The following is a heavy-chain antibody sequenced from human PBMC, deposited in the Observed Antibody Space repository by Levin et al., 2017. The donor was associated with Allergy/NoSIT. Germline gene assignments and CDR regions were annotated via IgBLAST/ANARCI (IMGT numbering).Heavy chain of an antibody. V-gene: IGHV3-48*03. D-gene: IGHD3-16*01. CDR1: EFTFSSYE. Sequence: GESLKISCAASEFTFSSYEMNWVRQAPGKGLEWVSYISSSGNTIHYADSVKGRFTISRDNAKNSLYLQMNSLRAEDTAVYYCARGRGGSGYIDYWGQGTLVTVSS. J-gene: IGHJ4*02. CDR3: ARGRGGSGYIDY. CDR2: ISSSGNTI.